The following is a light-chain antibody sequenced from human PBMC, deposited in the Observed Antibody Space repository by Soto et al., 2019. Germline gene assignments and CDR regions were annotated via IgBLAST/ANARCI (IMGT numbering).Light chain of an antibody. CDR3: CSYAVSNVFV. J-gene: IGLJ1*01. CDR2: DVT. CDR1: KSDMGNYNI. Sequence: QTALTQPACVSGSPGQSITISCAGSKSDMGNYNIVSWYQQHPDKAPELIIYDVTTRPSGVSNRFSRSKSGNTASLTISGLQAEAEGDYHCCSYAVSNVFVFRNATKVTVL. V-gene: IGLV2-23*02.